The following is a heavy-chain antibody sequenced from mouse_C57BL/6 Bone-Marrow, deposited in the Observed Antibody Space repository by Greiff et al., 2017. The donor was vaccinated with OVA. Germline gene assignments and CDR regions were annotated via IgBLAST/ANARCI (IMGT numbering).Heavy chain of an antibody. Sequence: QVQLQQPGAELVKPGASVKLSCKASGFTFTGYWMQWVKQRPGQGLEWIGRIDPADGETNYNPKFQGKATVTVDTSSSTAYLQLSSLTSEDTAVDYCARERVRILFAYWGQGTLVTVSA. D-gene: IGHD2-12*01. J-gene: IGHJ3*01. CDR1: GFTFTGYW. V-gene: IGHV1-50*01. CDR2: IDPADGET. CDR3: ARERVRILFAY.